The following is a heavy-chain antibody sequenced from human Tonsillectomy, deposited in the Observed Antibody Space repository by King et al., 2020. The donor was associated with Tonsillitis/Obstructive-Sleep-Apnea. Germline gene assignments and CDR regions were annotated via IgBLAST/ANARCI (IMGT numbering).Heavy chain of an antibody. CDR3: SRDGALSYDFWSGYYGYFDY. CDR2: INPSGGST. V-gene: IGHV1-46*01. D-gene: IGHD3-3*01. Sequence: QLVQSGAEVKKPGASVKVSCKASGYTFTSYYMHWVRQAPGQGLEWMVIINPSGGSTSYAQKFQGRVTMTRDTSTSTVYMELSSLGAEDTAVYYWSRDGALSYDFWSGYYGYFDYWGQGTLVTVSS. J-gene: IGHJ4*02. CDR1: GYTFTSYY.